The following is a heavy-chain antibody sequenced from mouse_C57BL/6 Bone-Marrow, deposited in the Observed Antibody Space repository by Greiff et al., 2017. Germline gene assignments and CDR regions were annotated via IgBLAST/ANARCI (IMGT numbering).Heavy chain of an antibody. V-gene: IGHV1-85*01. Sequence: QVQLQQSGPELVKPGASVKLSCKASGYTFTSYDINWVKQRPGQGLEWIGWIYPRDGSTKYNEKFKGKATLTVDTSSSPAYLELHSLTSEASAVYFCARSNDGYVCWCAYWGQGTLVTVSA. CDR1: GYTFTSYD. D-gene: IGHD2-3*01. CDR2: IYPRDGST. CDR3: ARSNDGYVCWCAY. J-gene: IGHJ3*01.